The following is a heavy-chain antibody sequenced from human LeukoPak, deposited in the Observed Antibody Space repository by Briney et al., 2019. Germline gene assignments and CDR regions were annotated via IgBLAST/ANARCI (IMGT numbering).Heavy chain of an antibody. Sequence: SVKVSCKASGCTFSSYAMHWVRQAPGQGLEWMGGINPIFGTSNYAQKFQGRLTITTDASTSTAYMELSSLRTGDTGVYYCARVFAGGRTPYDWFAPWGQETLLTVS. V-gene: IGHV1-69*05. CDR1: GCTFSSYA. J-gene: IGHJ5*02. D-gene: IGHD1/OR15-1a*01. CDR2: INPIFGTS. CDR3: ARVFAGGRTPYDWFAP.